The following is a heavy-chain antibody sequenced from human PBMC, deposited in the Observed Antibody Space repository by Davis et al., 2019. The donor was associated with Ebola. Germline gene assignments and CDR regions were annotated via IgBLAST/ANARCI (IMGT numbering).Heavy chain of an antibody. J-gene: IGHJ6*02. CDR1: GFTFSSYG. Sequence: GESLKISCAASGFTFSSYGMHWVRQAPGKGLEWVAVISYDGSNKYYADSVKGRFTISRDNSKNTLYLQMNSLRAEDTAVYYCARARGVIITLLGGMDVWGQGTTVTVSS. CDR2: ISYDGSNK. D-gene: IGHD3-10*01. V-gene: IGHV3-30*03. CDR3: ARARGVIITLLGGMDV.